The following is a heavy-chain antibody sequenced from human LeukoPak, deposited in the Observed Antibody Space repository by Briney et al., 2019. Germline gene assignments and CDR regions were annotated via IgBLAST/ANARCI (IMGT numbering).Heavy chain of an antibody. V-gene: IGHV1-69*13. CDR2: IIPIFGTA. Sequence: SVKVSCKASGGTFSSYAISWVRQAPGQGLEWMGGIIPIFGTANYAQKFQGRVAITADESTSTAYMELSSLRSEDTAVYYCAGSYYNGPFDYWGQGTLVTVSS. CDR3: AGSYYNGPFDY. CDR1: GGTFSSYA. D-gene: IGHD3-10*01. J-gene: IGHJ4*02.